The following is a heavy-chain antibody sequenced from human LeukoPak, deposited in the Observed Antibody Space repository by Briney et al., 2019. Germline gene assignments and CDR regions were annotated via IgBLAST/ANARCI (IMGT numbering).Heavy chain of an antibody. CDR1: GGSISSGSYY. J-gene: IGHJ6*03. CDR3: ARDYYGSGSYAYYYYYMDV. Sequence: SETLSLTCTVSGGSISSGSYYWSWIRQPPGKGLEWIGRIYTSGSTNYNPSLKSRVTISVDTSKNQFSLKLSSVTAADTAVYYSARDYYGSGSYAYYYYYMDVWGKGTTLTVSS. D-gene: IGHD3-10*01. V-gene: IGHV4-61*02. CDR2: IYTSGST.